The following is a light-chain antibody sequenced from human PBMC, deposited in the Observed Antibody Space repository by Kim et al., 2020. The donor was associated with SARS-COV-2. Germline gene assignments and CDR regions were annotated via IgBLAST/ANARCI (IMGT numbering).Light chain of an antibody. CDR2: YDS. V-gene: IGLV3-21*04. Sequence: SYELTQPPSVSVAPGKTARASCGGNSIGSKRVHCNQQKPGQAPVLVIYYDSDRPSGIPERFSGSNSGNTATLTISRVEAGDEADYYCQVWDSSSDHRVVFGGGTQLTVL. CDR3: QVWDSSSDHRVV. CDR1: SIGSKR. J-gene: IGLJ2*01.